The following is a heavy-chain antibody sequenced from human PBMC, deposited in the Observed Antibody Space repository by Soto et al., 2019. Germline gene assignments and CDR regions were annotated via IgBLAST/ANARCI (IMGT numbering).Heavy chain of an antibody. CDR1: GFTVSSNY. Sequence: GGSLRLSCAASGFTVSSNYMTWVRQAPGKGLEWVSVIYSDGSTYYADSVKGRFTISRHNSKNTLYLQMNSLRAEDTAVYYCAIFGYGGNWPLLLNGFAPWGKGTQVTVSS. D-gene: IGHD1-1*01. CDR3: AIFGYGGNWPLLLNGFAP. J-gene: IGHJ5*02. V-gene: IGHV3-53*04. CDR2: IYSDGST.